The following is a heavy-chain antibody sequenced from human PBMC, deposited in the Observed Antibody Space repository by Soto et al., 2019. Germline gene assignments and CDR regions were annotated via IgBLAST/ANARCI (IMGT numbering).Heavy chain of an antibody. CDR3: AKDPRCSSTSCFLNGMDV. CDR1: GFTFNSYA. J-gene: IGHJ6*02. V-gene: IGHV3-30-3*01. Sequence: PGGSLRLSCAASGFTFNSYAMHWVRQAPGKGLEWVAIISYDGSIKYYADSVKGRFTISRDNSKNTLYLQMNSLRAEDTAVYYCAKDPRCSSTSCFLNGMDVWGQGTTVTVSS. D-gene: IGHD2-2*01. CDR2: ISYDGSIK.